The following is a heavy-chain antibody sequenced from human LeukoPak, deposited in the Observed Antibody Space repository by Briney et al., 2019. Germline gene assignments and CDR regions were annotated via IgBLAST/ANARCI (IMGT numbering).Heavy chain of an antibody. CDR3: ARGGTVTNFGY. Sequence: SETLSLTCTVSGGSTSSYYWSWIRQPPGKGLEWIGYIYYSGGTNYNPSLKSRVTISVDTSKNQFSLKLRSVTAADSAVYYCARGGTVTNFGYWGQGTLVTVSS. J-gene: IGHJ4*02. V-gene: IGHV4-59*01. CDR2: IYYSGGT. CDR1: GGSTSSYY. D-gene: IGHD4-17*01.